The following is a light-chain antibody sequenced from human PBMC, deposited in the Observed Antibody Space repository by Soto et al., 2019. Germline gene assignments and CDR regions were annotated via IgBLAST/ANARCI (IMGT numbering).Light chain of an antibody. CDR1: QSISSW. V-gene: IGKV1-5*03. CDR3: QQYNTYPWT. Sequence: DIQMTQSPSTLSASVGDRVTITCRASQSISSWLAWYQQKPGKAPKLLIYKASSLESGVPSRFSGSGSGTEFTLTISSLQPDDLATYYCQQYNTYPWTSGQGTKVAIK. CDR2: KAS. J-gene: IGKJ1*01.